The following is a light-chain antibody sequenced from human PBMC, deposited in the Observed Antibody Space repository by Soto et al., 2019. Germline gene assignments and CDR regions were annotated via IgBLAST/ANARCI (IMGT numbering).Light chain of an antibody. J-gene: IGLJ1*01. CDR1: SSDVGGYDY. CDR3: SSHTSGDTRV. CDR2: EVT. V-gene: IGLV2-14*01. Sequence: QSALTQPASVSGSPGQSIAISCTGTSSDVGGYDYVSWYQQHPDKAPKLIIYEVTKRPSGVSNRFSGSKSGSTASLTISGLQPDDEADYYCSSHTSGDTRVFGSGTKVTVL.